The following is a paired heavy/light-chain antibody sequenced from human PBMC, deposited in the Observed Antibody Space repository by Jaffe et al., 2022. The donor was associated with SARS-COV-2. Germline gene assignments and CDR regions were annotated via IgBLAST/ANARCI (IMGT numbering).Heavy chain of an antibody. CDR2: ISSDGSDT. J-gene: IGHJ6*02. CDR1: GFTLSNYW. CDR3: SRVTTGQPMDV. V-gene: IGHV3-74*01. Sequence: EVQVVESGGGLVQPGGSLRLSCVASGFTLSNYWMHWVRQAPGKGLLWVSRISSDGSDTSYADSVKGRFTISRDNAKNTLYLQMDSLRVEDTAVYYCSRVTTGQPMDVWGQGTTVTVSS. D-gene: IGHD4-17*01.
Light chain of an antibody. J-gene: IGKJ1*01. CDR1: QSIGSS. V-gene: IGKV6-21*01. CDR3: HQSRTLPWT. Sequence: EVLLTQSPDFQSVTPKEKVTITCRASQSIGSSLHWYQQKPDQSPKLLIKFASQSFSGVPSRFSGSGSGTDFTLTINSLEAEDAATYYCHQSRTLPWTFGQGTKVEVK. CDR2: FAS.